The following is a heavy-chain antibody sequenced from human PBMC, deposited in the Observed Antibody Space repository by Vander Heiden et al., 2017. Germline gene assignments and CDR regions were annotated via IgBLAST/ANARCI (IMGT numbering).Heavy chain of an antibody. CDR3: ARGLYYDFWSGYISRYFDL. D-gene: IGHD3-3*01. J-gene: IGHJ2*01. CDR1: GGSFRGYY. Sequence: QVQLQQWGAGLMKPSETLSLTCAVYGGSFRGYYCSWIRQPPGKGLEWIGEINHSGSTNYNPSLKSRVTISVDTSKNQFSLKLSSVTAADTAVYYCARGLYYDFWSGYISRYFDLWGRGTLVTVSS. V-gene: IGHV4-34*01. CDR2: INHSGST.